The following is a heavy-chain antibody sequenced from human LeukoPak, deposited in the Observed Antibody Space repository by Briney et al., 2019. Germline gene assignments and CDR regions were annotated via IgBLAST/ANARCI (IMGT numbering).Heavy chain of an antibody. J-gene: IGHJ4*02. CDR3: AGETPLIAVAGTFDY. V-gene: IGHV4-34*01. CDR2: INHSGST. D-gene: IGHD6-19*01. CDR1: GGSFSGYY. Sequence: PSETLSLTCAVYGGSFSGYYWSWIRQPPGKGLEWIGEINHSGSTNYNPSLKSRVTISVDTSKNQFSLKLSSVTAADTAVYYCAGETPLIAVAGTFDYWGQGTLVTVSS.